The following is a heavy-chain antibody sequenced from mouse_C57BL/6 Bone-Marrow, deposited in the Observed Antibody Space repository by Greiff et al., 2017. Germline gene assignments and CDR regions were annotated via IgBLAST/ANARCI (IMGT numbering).Heavy chain of an antibody. CDR1: GYTFTDYY. V-gene: IGHV1-26*01. CDR3: ARPLIALYFDY. J-gene: IGHJ2*01. Sequence: EVQLQQSGPELVKPGASVKISCKASGYTFTDYYMNWVKQSHGKSLEWIGDINPNNGGTSYNQKFKGKATLTVDKSSSTAYMELRSLTSEDSAVYYCARPLIALYFDYWGQGTTLTVSS. CDR2: INPNNGGT.